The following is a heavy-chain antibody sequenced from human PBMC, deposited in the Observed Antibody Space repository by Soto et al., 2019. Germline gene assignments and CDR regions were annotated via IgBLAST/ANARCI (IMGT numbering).Heavy chain of an antibody. CDR2: IKQDGSEK. J-gene: IGHJ4*02. D-gene: IGHD2-15*01. CDR1: GFTFSRYW. Sequence: EVQLVESGGGLVQPGRSLRLSCAASGFTFSRYWMSWVRQAPGKGLEWVANIKQDGSEKYYVDSVKGRFTISSDNAKYSLYRQMYRLRSGDTVVYECARDGIVVVVAEGMYFDYWGQGTLVTVSS. CDR3: ARDGIVVVVAEGMYFDY. V-gene: IGHV3-7*03.